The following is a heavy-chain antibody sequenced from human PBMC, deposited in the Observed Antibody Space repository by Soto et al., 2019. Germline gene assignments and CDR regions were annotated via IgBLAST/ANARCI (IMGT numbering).Heavy chain of an antibody. D-gene: IGHD6-13*01. CDR2: IWSDGSNK. V-gene: IGHV3-33*01. J-gene: IGHJ4*02. CDR3: AREEHSSSWPLNFDY. Sequence: PGGSVRLSRAASGFTFSSYGMPWVRQAPGKGLEWVAGIWSDGSNKYYADCVKGRFTISRDNSSNTLYLQMNSLRAEDTAVYYCAREEHSSSWPLNFDYWGQGTLVTVSS. CDR1: GFTFSSYG.